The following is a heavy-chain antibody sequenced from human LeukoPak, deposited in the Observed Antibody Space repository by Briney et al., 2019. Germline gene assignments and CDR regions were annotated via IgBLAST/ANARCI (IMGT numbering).Heavy chain of an antibody. J-gene: IGHJ4*02. CDR1: GDSVSSNSVA. D-gene: IGHD6-13*01. V-gene: IGHV6-1*01. CDR3: ARDKSRVLDY. CDR2: TYYRSQWYN. Sequence: SQTLSLTCAISGDSVSSNSVAWNWIRQSPSRGLEWLGRTYYRSQWYNDYGVSVKSRITINPDTSKNQFSLQVNSVTPGDTAVYYCARDKSRVLDYWGQGTLVTVSS.